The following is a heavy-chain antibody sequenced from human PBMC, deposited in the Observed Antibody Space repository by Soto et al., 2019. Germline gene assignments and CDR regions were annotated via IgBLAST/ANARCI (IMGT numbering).Heavy chain of an antibody. CDR2: INHSGST. CDR1: GGSFSGYY. Sequence: SETLSLTCAVYGGSFSGYYWSWIRQPPGKGLEWIGEINHSGSTNYNPSLKSRVTISVDTSKNQFSLKLSSVTAADTAVYYCARDTYYYGSGSYLGSWFDPWGQGTLVTVSS. J-gene: IGHJ5*02. D-gene: IGHD3-10*01. V-gene: IGHV4-34*01. CDR3: ARDTYYYGSGSYLGSWFDP.